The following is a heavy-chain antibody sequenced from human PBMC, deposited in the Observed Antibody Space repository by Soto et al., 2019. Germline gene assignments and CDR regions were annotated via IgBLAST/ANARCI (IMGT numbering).Heavy chain of an antibody. CDR2: KYYRYKWYY. CDR3: ARGEQYTGRIFHX. V-gene: IGHV6-1*01. CDR1: GDSVTNNSAG. J-gene: IGHJ4*01. D-gene: IGHD1-26*01. Sequence: PLQTLSLTCSITGDSVTNNSAGWSWVRQSPSRGLEWLGSKYYRYKWYYDHAVSVRGRITINPDTSKKQSSLTLNSVAEEQTPVYFCARGEQYTGRIFHXWGQGALVPVSX.